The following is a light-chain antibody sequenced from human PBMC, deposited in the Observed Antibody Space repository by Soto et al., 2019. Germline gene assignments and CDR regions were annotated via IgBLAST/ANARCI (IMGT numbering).Light chain of an antibody. J-gene: IGKJ1*01. Sequence: DIVMTQSPDSLAVSLGERATINCKSSQTVLANSNNMNYLAWYQQKPGQPPKLVIYWASTRESGVPERFSGRGSGTDFTLTISRLQPEDVAVYYCQQYFKSPWTFGQGTKVEIK. CDR2: WAS. CDR1: QTVLANSNNMNY. V-gene: IGKV4-1*01. CDR3: QQYFKSPWT.